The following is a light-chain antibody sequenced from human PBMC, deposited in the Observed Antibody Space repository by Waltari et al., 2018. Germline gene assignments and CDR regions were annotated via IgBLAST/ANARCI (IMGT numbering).Light chain of an antibody. V-gene: IGKV3-11*01. CDR3: QQRSNWPPVVT. Sequence: EIVLTQSPATLSLSPGERATLSCRASQSVSSYLAWYQQKPGQAPRLLIYDASNRATGIPARFSGSGSGTDFTLTISSLEPEDFVVYYCQQRSNWPPVVTFGGGTKVEIK. J-gene: IGKJ4*01. CDR1: QSVSSY. CDR2: DAS.